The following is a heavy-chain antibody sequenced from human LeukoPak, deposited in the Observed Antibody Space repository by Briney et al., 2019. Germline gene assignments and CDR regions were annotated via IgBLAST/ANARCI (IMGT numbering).Heavy chain of an antibody. J-gene: IGHJ3*02. V-gene: IGHV4-59*01. CDR1: GGSISSYY. D-gene: IGHD6-19*01. Sequence: SETLSLTCTVSGGSISSYYWSWNRQPPGKGLEWIGYIYYSGSTNYNPSLKSRVTISVDTSKNQFSLKLSSVTAADTAVYYCARVIRLKTIAVAGHDAFDIWGQGTMVTVSS. CDR3: ARVIRLKTIAVAGHDAFDI. CDR2: IYYSGST.